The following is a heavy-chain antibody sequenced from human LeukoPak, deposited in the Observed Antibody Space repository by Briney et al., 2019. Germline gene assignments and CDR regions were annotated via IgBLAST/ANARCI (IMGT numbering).Heavy chain of an antibody. D-gene: IGHD3-10*01. CDR3: ARLSGSGTWDGNEVDY. V-gene: IGHV1-2*04. CDR1: GYTFTDYY. Sequence: ASVKVSCKASGYTFTDYYMHWVRQAPGQGLEWMGWINPNSGDTNYAQKFQGSVTMTRDTSTSTAYMEMSRLGSDDTAVYYCARLSGSGTWDGNEVDYWGQGTLVTVSS. CDR2: INPNSGDT. J-gene: IGHJ4*02.